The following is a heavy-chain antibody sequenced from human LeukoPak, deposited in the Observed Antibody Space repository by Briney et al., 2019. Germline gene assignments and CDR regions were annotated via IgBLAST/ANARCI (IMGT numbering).Heavy chain of an antibody. V-gene: IGHV4-59*12. CDR1: GGSISSYY. CDR3: ARDADYYDSSGYYYGWFDP. J-gene: IGHJ5*02. D-gene: IGHD3-22*01. CDR2: IYYSGST. Sequence: SETLSLTCTVSGGSISSYYWSWIRQPPGKGLEWIGYIYYSGSTNYNPSLKSRVTISVDTSKNQFSLKLSSVTAADTAVYYCARDADYYDSSGYYYGWFDPWGQGTLVTVSS.